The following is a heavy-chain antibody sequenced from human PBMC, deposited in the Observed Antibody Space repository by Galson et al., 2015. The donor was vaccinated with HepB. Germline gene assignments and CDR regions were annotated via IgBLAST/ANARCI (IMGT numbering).Heavy chain of an antibody. V-gene: IGHV4-4*02. Sequence: ETLSLTCAVSGSSISTTYWWSWVRQPPGKGLEWIGDIYHSGRTNYNPSLRNRLTISVDKSKNQFSLKLTSVTAADTAVYYCARESTNTRGSDPWGQGTLITVSS. J-gene: IGHJ5*02. D-gene: IGHD5-24*01. CDR1: GSSISTTYW. CDR3: ARESTNTRGSDP. CDR2: IYHSGRT.